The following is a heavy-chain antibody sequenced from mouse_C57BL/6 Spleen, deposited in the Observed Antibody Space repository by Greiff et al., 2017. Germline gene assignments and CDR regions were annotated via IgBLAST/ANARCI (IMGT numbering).Heavy chain of an antibody. CDR1: GFTFSDYG. CDR3: ARGEYYGSRAWFAY. Sequence: EVMLVESGGGLVKPGGSLKLSCAASGFTFSDYGMHWVRQAPEKGLEWVAYISSGSSTIYYADTVKGRFTISRDNAKNTLFLQMTSLRSEDTAMYYCARGEYYGSRAWFAYWGQGTLVTVSA. CDR2: ISSGSSTI. J-gene: IGHJ3*01. D-gene: IGHD1-1*01. V-gene: IGHV5-17*01.